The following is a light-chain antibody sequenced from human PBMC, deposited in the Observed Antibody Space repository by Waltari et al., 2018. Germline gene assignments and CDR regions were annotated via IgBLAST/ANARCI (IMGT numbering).Light chain of an antibody. Sequence: QSVLTQPPSASGTPGQRVTISCSGSSSTIGRNYVYWYQQLPGTAPKLLIYRINQRPSGVPDRFSGSKSGTSASLAISGLRSEDEADYYCAAWDDSPGRPWVFGGGTKLTVL. V-gene: IGLV1-47*01. CDR3: AAWDDSPGRPWV. CDR2: RIN. CDR1: SSTIGRNY. J-gene: IGLJ3*02.